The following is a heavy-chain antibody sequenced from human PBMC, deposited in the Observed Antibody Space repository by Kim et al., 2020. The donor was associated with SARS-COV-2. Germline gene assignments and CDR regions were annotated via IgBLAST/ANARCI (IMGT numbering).Heavy chain of an antibody. J-gene: IGHJ5*02. CDR1: GGSISSSSYY. D-gene: IGHD2-2*02. CDR2: IYYSGST. Sequence: SETLSLTCTVSGGSISSSSYYWGWIRQPPGKGLEWIGSIYYSGSTYYNPSLKSRVTISVDTSKNQFSLKLSSVTAADTAVYYCASTISSTSCYRRASCWFDPWGQGTLVTVSS. CDR3: ASTISSTSCYRRASCWFDP. V-gene: IGHV4-39*01.